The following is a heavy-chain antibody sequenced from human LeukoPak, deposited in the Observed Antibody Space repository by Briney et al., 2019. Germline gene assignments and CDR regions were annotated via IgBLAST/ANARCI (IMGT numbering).Heavy chain of an antibody. J-gene: IGHJ4*02. CDR3: VRVMWWELLVTEYYFDY. CDR2: ISTSGSTI. Sequence: GGSLRLSCAASGFTFSSYEMNWVRQASGKGLEWISYISTSGSTIYYADSVKGRFTISRDNAKNSLYLQMNSLRAEDTAVYYCVRVMWWELLVTEYYFDYWGQGTLVTVSS. D-gene: IGHD1-26*01. V-gene: IGHV3-48*03. CDR1: GFTFSSYE.